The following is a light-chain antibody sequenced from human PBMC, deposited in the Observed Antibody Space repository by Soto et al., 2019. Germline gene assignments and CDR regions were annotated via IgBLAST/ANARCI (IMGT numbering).Light chain of an antibody. V-gene: IGLV2-14*01. CDR3: SLYTSNGSLI. Sequence: QSVLTQPASVSGSPGQSISISCTGTSSDIGAYNYVSWYQQHPGKAPKLIIFEVNNRPSGVSNRFSGSKSGNTASLTISGLQLEDEADYFCSLYTSNGSLIFGPGTKVTVL. J-gene: IGLJ1*01. CDR2: EVN. CDR1: SSDIGAYNY.